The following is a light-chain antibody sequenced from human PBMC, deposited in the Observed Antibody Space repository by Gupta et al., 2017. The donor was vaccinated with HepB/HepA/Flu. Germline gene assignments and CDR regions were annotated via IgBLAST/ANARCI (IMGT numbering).Light chain of an antibody. CDR3: QQRSDWPRT. V-gene: IGKV3-11*01. J-gene: IGKJ1*01. CDR1: QSVSSY. CDR2: DAS. Sequence: EIVLTQSPATLSLSPGERATLSCRASQSVSSYLAWYQQKPGQAPRLLIYDASNRATGIPARFSGSGSGTDFTLTISSLEAEDFAVYYCQQRSDWPRTYGQGTKVEFK.